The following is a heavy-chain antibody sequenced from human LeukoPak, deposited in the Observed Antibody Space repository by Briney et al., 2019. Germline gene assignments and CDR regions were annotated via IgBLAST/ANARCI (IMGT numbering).Heavy chain of an antibody. V-gene: IGHV4-39*07. CDR3: ARDPLTMVRGLKEVFDP. D-gene: IGHD3-10*01. CDR2: IYHSGST. CDR1: YGSMSSGTFY. J-gene: IGHJ5*02. Sequence: SETLSLTCTVSYGSMSSGTFYWGWIRQPPGKGLEWIGSIYHSGSTYYNPSLKSRVTISVDTSKNQFSLKLSSVTAADTAVYYCARDPLTMVRGLKEVFDPWGQGTLVTVSS.